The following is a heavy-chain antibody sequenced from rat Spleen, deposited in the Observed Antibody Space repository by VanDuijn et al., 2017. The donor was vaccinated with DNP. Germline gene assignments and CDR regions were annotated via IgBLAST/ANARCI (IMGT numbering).Heavy chain of an antibody. CDR2: ITPSGGNT. CDR1: GFTFSNYG. Sequence: EVQLVGSGGGSVQSGRSLKLSCAASGFTFSNYGMAWVRHVPGKGLEWVASITPSGGNTYFPDSVKGRFTISRNNAKNTLYLQMNSLRSEDTATYYCARGIITALPYWSFDFWGPGTMVTVSS. D-gene: IGHD1-6*01. J-gene: IGHJ1*01. CDR3: ARGIITALPYWSFDF. V-gene: IGHV5S13*01.